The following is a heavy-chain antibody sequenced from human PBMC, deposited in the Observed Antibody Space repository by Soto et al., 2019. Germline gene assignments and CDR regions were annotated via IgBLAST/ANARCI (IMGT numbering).Heavy chain of an antibody. Sequence: SENLFPTCTATVGSITGGNYYWSGIRHPPVTGVECIGYISDSGNTFYTPSLASRLTVSLDTSQNYFTLELTSVTAADTAIYYCARDLKNDSGEYIVLDDFDVWGHGTMVPV. CDR1: VGSITGGNYY. J-gene: IGHJ3*01. D-gene: IGHD4-17*01. CDR3: ARDLKNDSGEYIVLDDFDV. V-gene: IGHV4-31*03. CDR2: ISDSGNT.